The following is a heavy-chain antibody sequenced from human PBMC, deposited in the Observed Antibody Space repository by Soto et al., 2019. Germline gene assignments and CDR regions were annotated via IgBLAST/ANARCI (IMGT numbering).Heavy chain of an antibody. J-gene: IGHJ4*02. Sequence: SCAASGFTFSSYAMSWVRQAPGKGLEWDSAISGSGGSTYYADSVKGRFTISRDNSKNTLYLQMNSLRAEDTAVYYCAKYFNSYRGDPSYWGQGTLVTVSS. CDR3: AKYFNSYRGDPSY. CDR2: ISGSGGST. CDR1: GFTFSSYA. V-gene: IGHV3-23*01. D-gene: IGHD4-17*01.